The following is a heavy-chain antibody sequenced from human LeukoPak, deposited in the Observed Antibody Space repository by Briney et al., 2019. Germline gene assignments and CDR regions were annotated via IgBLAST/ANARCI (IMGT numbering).Heavy chain of an antibody. J-gene: IGHJ4*02. CDR2: ISGSGDST. CDR1: GFTFSTYN. V-gene: IGHV3-23*01. D-gene: IGHD6-25*01. CDR3: ARDSGGFDY. Sequence: GGSLRLSYAASGFTFSTYNMNWVRQAPGKGLEWVSSISGSGDSTFYADSVKGRFTISRDSSKNTLYLQMNSLRAEDTAVYYCARDSGGFDYWGQGTLVTVSS.